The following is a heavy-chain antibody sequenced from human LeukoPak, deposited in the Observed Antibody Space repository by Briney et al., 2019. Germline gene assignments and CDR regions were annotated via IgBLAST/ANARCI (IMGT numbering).Heavy chain of an antibody. CDR2: IDPSTGVA. J-gene: IGHJ4*02. V-gene: IGHV1-2*02. CDR1: GYSFTALY. Sequence: ASVKVSCKPTGYSFTALYIHWVRQAPGQGFEWMGYIDPSTGVAKYAQNFQGRVTLTSHTSSDTSTVYMELKGLRSDDTALYFCARDYPHQRFDFWGQGTLVTVSS. CDR3: ARDYPHQRFDF. D-gene: IGHD2-2*01.